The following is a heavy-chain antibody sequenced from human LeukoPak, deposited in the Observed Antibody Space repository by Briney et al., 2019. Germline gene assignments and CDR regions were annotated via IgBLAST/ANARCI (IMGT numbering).Heavy chain of an antibody. D-gene: IGHD3-3*01. CDR2: ISAYNGNT. CDR3: ARDGNVLRFLEWLHYYYGMDV. V-gene: IGHV1-18*01. J-gene: IGHJ6*02. CDR1: GYTFTSYG. Sequence: ASVKVSCKASGYTFTSYGISWVRQAPGQGLEWMGWISAYNGNTNYAQKLQGRVTMTTDTSTSTAYMELRSLRSDDTAVYYCARDGNVLRFLEWLHYYYGMDVWGQGTTVTVSS.